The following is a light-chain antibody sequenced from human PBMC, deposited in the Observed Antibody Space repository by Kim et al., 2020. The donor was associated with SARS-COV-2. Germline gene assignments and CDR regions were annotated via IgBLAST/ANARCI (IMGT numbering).Light chain of an antibody. CDR1: SSNIGSNY. Sequence: SFLPPPPSSSCPPGQRVTISCSGSSSNIGSNYVYWYQQLPGTAPKLLIYSNNQRPSGVPDRFSGSKSGTSASLAISGLRSEDEADYYCAAWDDSLSGWVFGGGTQLTVL. CDR2: SNN. CDR3: AAWDDSLSGWV. J-gene: IGLJ3*02. V-gene: IGLV1-47*02.